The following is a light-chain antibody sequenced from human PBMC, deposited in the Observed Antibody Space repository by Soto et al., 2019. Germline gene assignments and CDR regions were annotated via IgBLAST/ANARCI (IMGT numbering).Light chain of an antibody. Sequence: ESVLTQSPGTLSLSPGERATLACRASQSVSSSYLAWYQQKPGQAPRLLIYGSSSRATGIPDRFSGSGSGTHFTLTIRRLEPEDFAVSFCQQYGSSPLTFGGGKKVAIK. J-gene: IGKJ4*01. V-gene: IGKV3-20*01. CDR3: QQYGSSPLT. CDR1: QSVSSSY. CDR2: GSS.